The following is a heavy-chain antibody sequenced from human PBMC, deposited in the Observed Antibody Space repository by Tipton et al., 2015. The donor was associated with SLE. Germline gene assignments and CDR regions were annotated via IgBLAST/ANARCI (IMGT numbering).Heavy chain of an antibody. D-gene: IGHD1-26*01. CDR1: GDSINSGGYY. CDR2: IYTSGST. CDR3: AREATDYWYFDL. V-gene: IGHV4-61*02. Sequence: TLSLTCTVSGDSINSGGYYWSWIRQPAGKGLEWIGRIYTSGSTNYNPSLKSRVTMSIDTSENQFSLKLTSVTAADTAVYYCAREATDYWYFDLWGRGTLVTVSS. J-gene: IGHJ2*01.